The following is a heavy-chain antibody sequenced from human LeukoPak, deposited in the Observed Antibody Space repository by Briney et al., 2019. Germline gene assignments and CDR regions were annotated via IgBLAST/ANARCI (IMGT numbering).Heavy chain of an antibody. V-gene: IGHV1-69*13. CDR1: GGTFSSYA. CDR2: IIPIFGTA. D-gene: IGHD6-6*01. J-gene: IGHJ4*02. Sequence: ASVKVSCKASGGTFSSYAISRVRQAPGQGLEWMGGIIPIFGTANYAQKFQGRVTITADESTSTAYMELSSLRSEDTAVYYCARDGVYSSSNFDYWGQGTLVTVSS. CDR3: ARDGVYSSSNFDY.